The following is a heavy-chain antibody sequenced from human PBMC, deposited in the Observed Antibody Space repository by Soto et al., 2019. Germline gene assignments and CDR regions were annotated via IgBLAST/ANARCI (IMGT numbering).Heavy chain of an antibody. CDR3: ARSGRGEWSLGY. Sequence: SVKVSCKASGYTFTYRYLHWVRQAPGQALEWMGWITPFNGNTNYAQKFQDRVTTTRDRSMSTAYMELSSLRSEDTAMYYCARSGRGEWSLGYWGQGTLVTVSS. D-gene: IGHD3-3*01. CDR2: ITPFNGNT. V-gene: IGHV1-45*02. J-gene: IGHJ4*02. CDR1: GYTFTYRY.